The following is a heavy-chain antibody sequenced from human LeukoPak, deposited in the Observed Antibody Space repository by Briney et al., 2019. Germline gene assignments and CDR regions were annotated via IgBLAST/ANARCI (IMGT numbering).Heavy chain of an antibody. D-gene: IGHD3-22*01. J-gene: IGHJ4*02. CDR3: ARDRSDYYDISGYYYLLYY. Sequence: SVKVSCKASGGTFSSYAISWVRQAPGQGLEWMGGIIPIFGTANYAQKFQGRVTITADESTSTAYMELSSLRSEDTAVYYCARDRSDYYDISGYYYLLYYWAQGTLVTVSS. V-gene: IGHV1-69*01. CDR2: IIPIFGTA. CDR1: GGTFSSYA.